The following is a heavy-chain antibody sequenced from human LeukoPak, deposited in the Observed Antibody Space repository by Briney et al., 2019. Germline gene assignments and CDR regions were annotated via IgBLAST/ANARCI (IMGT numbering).Heavy chain of an antibody. CDR1: GYTFTSYD. Sequence: GASVKVSCKXSGYTFTSYDINWVRQSTGQGLEWMGWMNPNSGNTGYAQKFQGRVTMTRNTSISTAYMELSSLRSEDTAVYYCASSSLYSYGSIVDYWGQGTLVTVSS. V-gene: IGHV1-8*01. D-gene: IGHD5-18*01. CDR3: ASSSLYSYGSIVDY. CDR2: MNPNSGNT. J-gene: IGHJ4*02.